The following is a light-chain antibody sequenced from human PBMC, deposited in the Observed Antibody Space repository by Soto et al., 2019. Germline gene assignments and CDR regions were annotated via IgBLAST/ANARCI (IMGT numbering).Light chain of an antibody. CDR2: DVS. CDR1: SSDVGGYNY. J-gene: IGLJ1*01. CDR3: SSYTGSSTYV. V-gene: IGLV2-14*01. Sequence: QSVLTQPASVSGSPGQSITISCTGTSSDVGGYNYVSWYQQHPGKAPKLMIYDVSNRPSGISNRFSGSKSGNTASLTISGLQGEDGAEYYCSSYTGSSTYVFGTGTKLTVL.